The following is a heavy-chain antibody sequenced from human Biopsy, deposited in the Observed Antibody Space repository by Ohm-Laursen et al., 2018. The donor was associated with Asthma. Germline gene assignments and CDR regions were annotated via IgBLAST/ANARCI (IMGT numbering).Heavy chain of an antibody. J-gene: IGHJ3*02. Sequence: SLRLSCTVSGFTFSSYGLHWVRQAPGKGLEWVAVISYDGSNIYYADSVKGRFTISRDNSKNTLYLQMNSLRAEDSAVYYCAKERFYDFWSGYPIWGQGTMVTVSS. CDR1: GFTFSSYG. D-gene: IGHD3-3*01. CDR2: ISYDGSNI. V-gene: IGHV3-30*18. CDR3: AKERFYDFWSGYPI.